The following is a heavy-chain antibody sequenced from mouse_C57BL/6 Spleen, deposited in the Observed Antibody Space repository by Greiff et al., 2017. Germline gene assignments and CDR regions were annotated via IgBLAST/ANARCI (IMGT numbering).Heavy chain of an antibody. Sequence: QVQLQQSGPELVKPGASVKISCKASGYSFSSSWMNWVKQRPGKGLEWIGRIYPGDGDTNYNGKFKGKATLTADKSSSTAYMQLSSLTSEDSAVYFCARGGEYCDYWGQGTTLTVSS. V-gene: IGHV1-82*01. CDR2: IYPGDGDT. J-gene: IGHJ2*01. CDR1: GYSFSSSW. CDR3: ARGGEYCDY.